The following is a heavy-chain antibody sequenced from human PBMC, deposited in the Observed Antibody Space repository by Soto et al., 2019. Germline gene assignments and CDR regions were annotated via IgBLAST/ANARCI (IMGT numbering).Heavy chain of an antibody. Sequence: QVQLQQWGAGLLKPSETLSLTCAVYGGSFSGYYWSWIRQPPGKGLEWIGEINHSGSTNYNPSLKSRVTISVDTSKNQFSLKLSSVTAADTAVYYCARGFAPRAGSRYYYYYMDVWGKGTTVTVSS. CDR3: ARGFAPRAGSRYYYYYMDV. CDR1: GGSFSGYY. D-gene: IGHD6-19*01. V-gene: IGHV4-34*01. CDR2: INHSGST. J-gene: IGHJ6*03.